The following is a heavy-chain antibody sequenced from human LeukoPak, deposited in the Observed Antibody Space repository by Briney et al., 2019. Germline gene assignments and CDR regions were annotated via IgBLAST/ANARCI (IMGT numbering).Heavy chain of an antibody. D-gene: IGHD7-27*01. V-gene: IGHV4-38-2*02. CDR3: ARENWVFDY. Sequence: PSETLSLTCVVSGYSISSGYHWGWIRQPPGKGLEWIGSVYRSGTTYYDPSLKSRVTISVDTSKNQISLKVRSVTAADTAMYYCARENWVFDYWGQGILVTVSS. CDR1: GYSISSGYH. J-gene: IGHJ4*02. CDR2: VYRSGTT.